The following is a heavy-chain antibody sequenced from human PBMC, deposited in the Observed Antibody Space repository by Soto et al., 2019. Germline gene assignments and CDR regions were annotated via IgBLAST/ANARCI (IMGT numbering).Heavy chain of an antibody. CDR3: AKDVGNSWSYYFDF. CDR2: IWYEGANE. J-gene: IGHJ4*02. Sequence: QVQLVESGGGVVQPGTSLRLSCATSGFTFSSYGMYWVRQAPGKGLEWVAVIWYEGANEYYADSVKGRFTISRDNSKNTLYLQMNSLRAEDTAIYYCAKDVGNSWSYYFDFWGQGTLVTSPQ. V-gene: IGHV3-33*06. CDR1: GFTFSSYG. D-gene: IGHD6-13*01.